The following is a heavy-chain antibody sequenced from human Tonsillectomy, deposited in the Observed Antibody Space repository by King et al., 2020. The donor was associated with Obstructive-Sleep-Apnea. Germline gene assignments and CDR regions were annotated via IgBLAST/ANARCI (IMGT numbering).Heavy chain of an antibody. J-gene: IGHJ6*02. Sequence: VQLVESGGGVVQPGRSLRLSCAASGFTFSSYAMHWVRQAPGKGLEWVAVISYDGSNKYYADSVKGRFTISRDNSKNTLYLQMNSLRAEDTAVYYCARDSVTGYSSSWFQYYYGMDVWGQGTTVTVSS. CDR1: GFTFSSYA. CDR2: ISYDGSNK. CDR3: ARDSVTGYSSSWFQYYYGMDV. D-gene: IGHD6-13*01. V-gene: IGHV3-30*04.